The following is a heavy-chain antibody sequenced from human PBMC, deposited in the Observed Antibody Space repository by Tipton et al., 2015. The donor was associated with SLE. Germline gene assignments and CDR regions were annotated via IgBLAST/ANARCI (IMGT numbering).Heavy chain of an antibody. CDR1: GFTFSSYG. CDR3: AKAPRDYYGSGSYPV. D-gene: IGHD3-10*01. Sequence: SLRLSCAASGFTFSSYGMHWVRQAPGKGLEWVAVISYDGSNKYYADSVKGRFTISRDNSKNTLYLQMNSLRAEDTAVYYCAKAPRDYYGSGSYPVWGQGTTVTVSS. CDR2: ISYDGSNK. J-gene: IGHJ6*02. V-gene: IGHV3-30*18.